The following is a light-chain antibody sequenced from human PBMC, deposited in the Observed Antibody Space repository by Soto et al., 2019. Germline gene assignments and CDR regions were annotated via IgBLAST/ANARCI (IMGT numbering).Light chain of an antibody. V-gene: IGKV3-15*01. Sequence: EIVMTQSPATLSVSPGERATLSCRASQSVSDYLAWYQQTPGQPPRLLIYTASTRATAIPARFSGSGSGTEFTLNISSLQSEDFAVYYCQQYSNWPRTFGQGTRVEIK. CDR2: TAS. CDR3: QQYSNWPRT. J-gene: IGKJ1*01. CDR1: QSVSDY.